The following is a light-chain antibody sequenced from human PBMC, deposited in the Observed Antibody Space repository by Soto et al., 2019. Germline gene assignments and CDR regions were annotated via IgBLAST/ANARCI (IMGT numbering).Light chain of an antibody. CDR3: CSYAGSRTHVL. Sequence: QSALTQPASVSGSPGQSITISCIGPSSAVGSYNLVSWYQQHPGKAPKVLIYEVSERPSGVSNRFSGSKSGNTASLTISGLQAEDEAEYYCCSYAGSRTHVLFGGGTKLTV. J-gene: IGLJ2*01. V-gene: IGLV2-23*02. CDR1: SSAVGSYNL. CDR2: EVS.